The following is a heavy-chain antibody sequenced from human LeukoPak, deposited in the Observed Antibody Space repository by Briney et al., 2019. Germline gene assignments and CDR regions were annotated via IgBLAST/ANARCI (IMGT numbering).Heavy chain of an antibody. CDR1: GFSFSSYP. J-gene: IGHJ4*02. CDR2: ISGSGGST. V-gene: IGHV3-23*01. D-gene: IGHD3-9*01. CDR3: AKDLFDRSDILTGYYLGLNYFDY. Sequence: GGSLRLSCVASGFSFSSYPMSWVRQAPGKGLEWVSAISGSGGSTYYADSVKGRFTISRDNSKNTLYLQMNSLRAEDTAVYYCAKDLFDRSDILTGYYLGLNYFDYWGQGTLVTVSS.